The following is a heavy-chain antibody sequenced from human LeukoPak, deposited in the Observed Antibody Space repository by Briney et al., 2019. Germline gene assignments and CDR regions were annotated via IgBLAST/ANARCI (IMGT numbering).Heavy chain of an antibody. CDR1: GGTFSSYA. D-gene: IGHD5-12*01. V-gene: IGHV1-69*13. CDR2: IIPIFGTA. Sequence: ASVEVSCKASGGTFSSYAISWVRQAPGQGLEWMGGIIPIFGTANYAQKFRGRVTITADESTSTAYMELSSLRSEDTAVYYCASGDSGYDTYNWFDPWGQGTLVTVSS. J-gene: IGHJ5*02. CDR3: ASGDSGYDTYNWFDP.